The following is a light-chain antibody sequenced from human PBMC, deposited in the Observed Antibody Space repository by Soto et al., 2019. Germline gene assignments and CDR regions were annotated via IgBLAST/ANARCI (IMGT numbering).Light chain of an antibody. CDR2: EVS. V-gene: IGLV2-8*01. J-gene: IGLJ1*01. CDR3: SSYRTGSAFYV. CDR1: SSDVGAYNY. Sequence: QSVLTQPPSASGSPGQSVTISCTGTSSDVGAYNYVSWYQQHPGKAPKLMIYEVSKRPSGVPDRFSGSKSGNTASLTVSGLQAEDEADYYCSSYRTGSAFYVFGSGTKVTVL.